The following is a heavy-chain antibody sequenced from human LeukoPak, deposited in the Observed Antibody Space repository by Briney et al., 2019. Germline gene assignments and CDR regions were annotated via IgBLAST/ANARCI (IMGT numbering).Heavy chain of an antibody. CDR1: GFTFHNYA. CDR3: ARDHVYGGADY. D-gene: IGHD5/OR15-5a*01. CDR2: TSGDGITT. Sequence: GGSLRLSCAASGFTFHNYAIHWVRQAPGKGLELVPLTSGDGITTYFADSVKGRFTISRDNSKSSMFLQMNSLRTEDTALYYCARDHVYGGADYWGQGTLVTVSS. V-gene: IGHV3-43*02. J-gene: IGHJ4*02.